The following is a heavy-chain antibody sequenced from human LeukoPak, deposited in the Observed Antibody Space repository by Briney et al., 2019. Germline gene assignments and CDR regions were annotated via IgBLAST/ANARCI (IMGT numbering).Heavy chain of an antibody. CDR2: INHSGSI. CDR3: ARGSGDITMIVVASDAFDI. V-gene: IGHV4-34*01. CDR1: GGSFSGYY. Sequence: SETLSLTCAVYGGSFSGYYWSWIRQPPGKGLEWIGEINHSGSINYNPSLKSRVTISVDTSKNQFSLKLSSVTAADTAVYYCARGSGDITMIVVASDAFDIWGQGTMVTVSS. D-gene: IGHD3-22*01. J-gene: IGHJ3*02.